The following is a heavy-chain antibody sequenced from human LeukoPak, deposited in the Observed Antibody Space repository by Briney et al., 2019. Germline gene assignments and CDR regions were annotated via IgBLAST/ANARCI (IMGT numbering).Heavy chain of an antibody. D-gene: IGHD4-23*01. J-gene: IGHJ1*01. CDR2: INHSGST. CDR1: GGSFSGYY. V-gene: IGHV4-34*01. Sequence: SETLSLTCAVYGGSFSGYYWSWIRQPPGKGLEWIGEINHSGSTYYNPSLKSRVTISVDTSKNQFSLKLSSVTAADTAVYYCAITVYGGNRAEYFQHWGQGTLVTVSS. CDR3: AITVYGGNRAEYFQH.